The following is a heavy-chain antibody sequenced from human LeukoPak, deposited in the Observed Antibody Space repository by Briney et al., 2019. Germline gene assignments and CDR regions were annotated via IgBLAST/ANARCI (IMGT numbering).Heavy chain of an antibody. CDR1: GFTFSNAW. CDR3: TTEIAVAATFDY. D-gene: IGHD6-19*01. V-gene: IGHV3-15*01. CDR2: IKSKTDGGTT. J-gene: IGHJ4*02. Sequence: GGSLRLSCAASGFTFSNAWMSWVRQAPGKGLEWVGRIKSKTDGGTTDYAASVKGRFTISRDDSKNTLYLQMNSLKTEDTAVYYCTTEIAVAATFDYWGQGTLVTVSS.